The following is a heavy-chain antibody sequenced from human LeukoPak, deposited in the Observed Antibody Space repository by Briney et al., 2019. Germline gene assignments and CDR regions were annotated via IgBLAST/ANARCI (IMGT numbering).Heavy chain of an antibody. V-gene: IGHV4-30-4*08. CDR1: GGSINSGDYY. D-gene: IGHD2/OR15-2a*01. CDR2: TYYSGNS. Sequence: KPSETLSLTCTVSGGSINSGDYYWSWIRQPPGKGLEWIGYTYYSGNSFYNPSLKSRVTISVDTSKNHVSLNLSSVTAADTAVYYCARGNNPYYFDYWGQGTLVTVSS. CDR3: ARGNNPYYFDY. J-gene: IGHJ4*02.